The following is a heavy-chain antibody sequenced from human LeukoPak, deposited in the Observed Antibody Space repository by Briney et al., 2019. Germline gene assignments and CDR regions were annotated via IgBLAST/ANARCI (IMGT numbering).Heavy chain of an antibody. D-gene: IGHD3-22*01. V-gene: IGHV4-59*08. CDR2: IYYTGST. CDR3: ARNSQGPYDSSGYYYDY. Sequence: SETLSLTCTVSGGSISTYYWSWIRQPPGKGLEWIGYIYYTGSTKYNPSLKSRVTISVDTSKDQFSLKLSSVTAADTAVYYCARNSQGPYDSSGYYYDYWGQGTLVTVSS. CDR1: GGSISTYY. J-gene: IGHJ4*02.